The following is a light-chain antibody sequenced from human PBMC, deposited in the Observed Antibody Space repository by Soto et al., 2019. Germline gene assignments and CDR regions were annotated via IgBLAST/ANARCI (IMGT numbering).Light chain of an antibody. CDR3: QQYHSFWT. CDR1: QSISSW. V-gene: IGKV1-5*01. J-gene: IGKJ1*01. Sequence: DIQITQSPSTLSASVGYRFTTTGRAIQSISSWLAWHKQKPGEDPKILIYAASSLESGVPSRFSGSGSGTEFTLTISSLQPDDFATYYCQQYHSFWTFGQGTTVDIK. CDR2: AAS.